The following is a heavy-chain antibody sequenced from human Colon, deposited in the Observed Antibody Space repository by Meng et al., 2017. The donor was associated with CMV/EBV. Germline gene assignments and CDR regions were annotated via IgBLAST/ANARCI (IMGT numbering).Heavy chain of an antibody. V-gene: IGHV4-34*01. J-gene: IGHJ4*02. CDR1: GGSITSRDYY. D-gene: IGHD3-10*01. CDR2: INHSGST. Sequence: SETLSLTCTVSGGSITSRDYYWTWIRQPPGKGLEWIGEINHSGSTNYNPSLKSRVTISVDTSKNQFSLKLSSVTAADTAVYYCASTMVRGVYFDYWGQGTLVTVSS. CDR3: ASTMVRGVYFDY.